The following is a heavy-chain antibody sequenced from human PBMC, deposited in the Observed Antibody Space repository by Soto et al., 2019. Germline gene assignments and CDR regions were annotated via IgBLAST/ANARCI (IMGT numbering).Heavy chain of an antibody. CDR3: AGDGYDFWSGYPPIYFDY. Sequence: ASVKVSCKASGGTFSSYAISWVRQAPGQGLEWMGGIIPIFGTANYAQKFQGRVTMTTDASTSTAYMELRSLRSEDTAVYYCAGDGYDFWSGYPPIYFDYWGQGTLVTVSS. D-gene: IGHD3-3*01. CDR1: GGTFSSYA. CDR2: IIPIFGTA. J-gene: IGHJ4*02. V-gene: IGHV1-69*05.